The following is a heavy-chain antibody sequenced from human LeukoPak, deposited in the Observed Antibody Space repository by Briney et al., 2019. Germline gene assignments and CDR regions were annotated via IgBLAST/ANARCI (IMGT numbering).Heavy chain of an antibody. CDR2: FDPEDGET. D-gene: IGHD6-19*01. J-gene: IGHJ4*02. Sequence: ASVKVSRKVSGYTLTELSMHWVRQAPGKGLEWMGGFDPEDGETIYAQKFQGRVTMTEDTSTDTAYMELSSLRSEDTAVYYCARGAVAGTLGEYYFDYWGQGTLVTVSS. CDR1: GYTLTELS. V-gene: IGHV1-24*01. CDR3: ARGAVAGTLGEYYFDY.